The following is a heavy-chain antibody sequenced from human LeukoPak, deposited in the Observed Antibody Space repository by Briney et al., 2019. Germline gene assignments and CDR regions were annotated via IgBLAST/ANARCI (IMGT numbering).Heavy chain of an antibody. Sequence: PGGSLRLSCAASGFTFSSYAMHWVRQAPGKRLEGVAVISYDGSNKYYADSVKGRFTISRDNSKNTLYLQMNSLRAEDTAVYYCARDHFRSYYYDSSAMGDYFDYWGQGTLVTVSS. V-gene: IGHV3-30-3*01. D-gene: IGHD3-22*01. CDR3: ARDHFRSYYYDSSAMGDYFDY. CDR2: ISYDGSNK. J-gene: IGHJ4*02. CDR1: GFTFSSYA.